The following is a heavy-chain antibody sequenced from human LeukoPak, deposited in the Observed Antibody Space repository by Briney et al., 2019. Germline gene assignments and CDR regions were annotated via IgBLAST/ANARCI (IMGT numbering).Heavy chain of an antibody. J-gene: IGHJ4*02. D-gene: IGHD2-21*02. V-gene: IGHV4-4*02. CDR2: IFHTGTA. CDR1: GGSIGKIDW. CDR3: AKVFCGGDCHVDF. Sequence: PSETLSLTCAVSGGSIGKIDWWSWVRPPPGKGLEWVGEIFHTGTANYNPSLKSRLTISVDTSKNQFSLRLNSVTAADTAVYYCAKVFCGGDCHVDFWGRGTLVTVSS.